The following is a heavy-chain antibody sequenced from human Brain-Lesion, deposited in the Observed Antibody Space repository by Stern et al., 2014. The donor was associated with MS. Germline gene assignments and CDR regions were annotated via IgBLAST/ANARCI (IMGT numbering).Heavy chain of an antibody. D-gene: IGHD1-14*01. Sequence: VQLVESGPGLVKPSGTLSLTCAVSGGSISSSNWWSWVRQSPGKGLEWIGEIYHSGGTKYSPSFEGRVIISVDKSKNQFSLKLSYVTAADTAVYYCARELPDLNAFDIWGQGTMVTVS. CDR1: GGSISSSNW. CDR2: IYHSGGT. CDR3: ARELPDLNAFDI. V-gene: IGHV4-4*02. J-gene: IGHJ3*02.